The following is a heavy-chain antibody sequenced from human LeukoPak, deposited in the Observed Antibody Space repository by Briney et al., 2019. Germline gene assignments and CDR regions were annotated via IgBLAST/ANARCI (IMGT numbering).Heavy chain of an antibody. CDR3: AGEGDSWHRFDD. V-gene: IGHV4-59*13. CDR2: IFRRGST. D-gene: IGHD2-21*02. J-gene: IGHJ4*02. Sequence: SETLSLTCTVSGASMNDYYWTWIRQSPGXGLEWIGNIFRRGSTNYNPSLKSRVTISVEPSKKQFSLSLSSVTTTDTAVYFCAGEGDSWHRFDDWGRGTLVTVSS. CDR1: GASMNDYY.